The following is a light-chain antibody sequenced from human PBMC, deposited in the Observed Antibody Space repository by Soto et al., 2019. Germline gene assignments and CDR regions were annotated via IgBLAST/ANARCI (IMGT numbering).Light chain of an antibody. V-gene: IGKV3-20*01. Sequence: EIVLTQSPGTLSLSPGERATLSCRASQSVSSSYLAWYQQKPGQAPRQLIYGASSRATGITDRFSGSVSGTDFTLTITRLEPEDFAVYYCQHYRTSFGGGTRVEIK. CDR1: QSVSSSY. J-gene: IGKJ4*01. CDR3: QHYRTS. CDR2: GAS.